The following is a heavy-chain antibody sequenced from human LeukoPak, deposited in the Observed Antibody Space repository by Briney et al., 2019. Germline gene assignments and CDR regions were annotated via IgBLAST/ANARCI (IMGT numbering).Heavy chain of an antibody. Sequence: ASVKVSCKASGYTFTGYYVQWVRQAPGQRLEWMGSVHPNTDVTNYAQKFQGRVTMARDTSISTAYMELSSLRSDDTAVYYCASLTISTGSGNYWGQGTLVTVSS. CDR3: ASLTISTGSGNY. J-gene: IGHJ4*02. CDR2: VHPNTDVT. V-gene: IGHV1-2*02. D-gene: IGHD2-8*02. CDR1: GYTFTGYY.